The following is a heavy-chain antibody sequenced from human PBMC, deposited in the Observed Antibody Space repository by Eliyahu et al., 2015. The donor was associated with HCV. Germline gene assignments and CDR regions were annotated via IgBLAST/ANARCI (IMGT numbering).Heavy chain of an antibody. V-gene: IGHV5-51*03. D-gene: IGHD2-15*01. Sequence: EVQLVQSGAEVKKPGESLKISCKGSXYSFTSXXIGWXRQMPGKGLEXMGFIYPGDSDTRYSPSFQGPVTISADKSISTAYLHWSSLKASDTAMYYCAREGYCGGGSCSGAFDIWGQGTMVTVSS. CDR2: IYPGDSDT. CDR1: XYSFTSXX. J-gene: IGHJ3*02. CDR3: AREGYCGGGSCSGAFDI.